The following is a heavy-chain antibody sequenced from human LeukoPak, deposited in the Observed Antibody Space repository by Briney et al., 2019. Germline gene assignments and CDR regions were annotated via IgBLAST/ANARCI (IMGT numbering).Heavy chain of an antibody. V-gene: IGHV4-34*01. J-gene: IGHJ5*02. Sequence: ASETLSLTCAVYGGSFSGYYWSWIRQPPGKGLEWIGEINHSGSTNYNPPLKSRVTISVDTSKNQFSLKPSSVTAADTAVYYCARMYDWSGAWFDPWGQGTLVTVSS. CDR1: GGSFSGYY. CDR3: ARMYDWSGAWFDP. D-gene: IGHD1-1*01. CDR2: INHSGST.